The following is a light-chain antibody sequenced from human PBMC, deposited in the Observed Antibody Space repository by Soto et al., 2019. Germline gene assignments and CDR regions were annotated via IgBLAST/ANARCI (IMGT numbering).Light chain of an antibody. J-gene: IGKJ2*01. V-gene: IGKV1-39*01. CDR3: QQSSSTPPYT. CDR1: QSISSY. Sequence: DIQMTQSPSSLSASVGDRVTITCRASQSISSYLNWYQQKPGKAPKLLIYAASSLQSGVPSRFSGGGSGTDFTLTISSLQPEDFATHYCQQSSSTPPYTFGQGTKLEIK. CDR2: AAS.